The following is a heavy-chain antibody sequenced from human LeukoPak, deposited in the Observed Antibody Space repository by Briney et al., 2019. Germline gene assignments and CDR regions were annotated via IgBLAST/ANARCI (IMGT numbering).Heavy chain of an antibody. D-gene: IGHD1-26*01. CDR2: MNPNSGNT. V-gene: IGHV1-8*01. CDR1: GYTFTSYD. CDR3: ARGVGATTAPYYYYYMGV. Sequence: ASVKVSCKASGYTFTSYDINWVRQATGQGLEWMGWMNPNSGNTGYAQKFQGRVTMTRNTSISTAYMELSSLRSEDTAVYYCARGVGATTAPYYYYYMGVWGKGTTVTVSS. J-gene: IGHJ6*03.